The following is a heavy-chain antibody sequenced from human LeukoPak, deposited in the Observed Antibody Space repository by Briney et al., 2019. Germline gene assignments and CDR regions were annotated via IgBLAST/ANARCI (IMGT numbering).Heavy chain of an antibody. V-gene: IGHV4-59*01. CDR1: SGSISSYY. Sequence: PSETLSLTCSVSSGSISSYYWSWIRQPPGKGLEWIGYIYYSGRTSYNPSLKSRVTISVDTSKNHFSLTLSSVTAADTAVYYCARQGGQLFYYGDTVFSHWGQGTLVTVSS. CDR2: IYYSGRT. J-gene: IGHJ4*02. CDR3: ARQGGQLFYYGDTVFSH. D-gene: IGHD4-17*01.